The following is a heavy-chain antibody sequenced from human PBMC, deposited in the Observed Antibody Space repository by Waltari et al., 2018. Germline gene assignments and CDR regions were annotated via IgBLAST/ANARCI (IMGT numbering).Heavy chain of an antibody. CDR1: GGSFSGYY. D-gene: IGHD3-22*01. Sequence: QVQLQQWGAGLLKPSETLSLTCAVYGGSFSGYYWSWIGQPPGKGLEWIGEINHSGSTNYNPSLKSRVTISVDTSKNQFSLKLSSVTAADTAVYYCARGGYYYDSSVFFGKSNPPDYWGQGTLVTVSS. J-gene: IGHJ4*02. CDR3: ARGGYYYDSSVFFGKSNPPDY. CDR2: INHSGST. V-gene: IGHV4-34*01.